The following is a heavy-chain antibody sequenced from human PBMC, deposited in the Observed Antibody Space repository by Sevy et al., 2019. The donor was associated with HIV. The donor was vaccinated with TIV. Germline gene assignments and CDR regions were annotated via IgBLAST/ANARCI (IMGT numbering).Heavy chain of an antibody. CDR1: GFTFSSYA. D-gene: IGHD2-21*02. J-gene: IGHJ3*02. CDR2: ISYDGSKK. CDR3: ARDKASYCGGDCYSNAFDI. V-gene: IGHV3-30-3*01. Sequence: GGSLRLSCAASGFTFSSYAMHWVRQAPGKGLEWVAVISYDGSKKYYADSVKGRFTISRDNSKNTLYLQMNSLRAEDTAVYYWARDKASYCGGDCYSNAFDIWGQGTMVTVSS.